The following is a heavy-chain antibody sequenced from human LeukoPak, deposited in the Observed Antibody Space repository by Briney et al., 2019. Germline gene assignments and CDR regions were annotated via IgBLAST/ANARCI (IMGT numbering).Heavy chain of an antibody. CDR3: VRTGEVGYYPT. CDR1: GFTFSSYW. V-gene: IGHV3-74*01. Sequence: GGSLRLSCAASGFTFSSYWMHWVRQAPGKGLVWVSRINSDGSSTSYADSVKGRFTISRDNAKNTLYLQMNSLRAEDTAIYYCVRTGEVGYYPTWGQGTLVTVSS. CDR2: INSDGSST. J-gene: IGHJ4*02. D-gene: IGHD3-22*01.